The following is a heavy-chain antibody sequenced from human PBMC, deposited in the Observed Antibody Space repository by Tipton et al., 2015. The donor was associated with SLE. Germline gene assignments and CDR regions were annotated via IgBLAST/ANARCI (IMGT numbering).Heavy chain of an antibody. V-gene: IGHV4-59*11. CDR3: VRGPRDGYKDAFDI. D-gene: IGHD5-24*01. J-gene: IGHJ3*02. CDR2: IYYSGST. Sequence: TLSLTCTVSGGSISSHYWSWIRQPPGKGLEWIGYIYYSGSTNYNPSLKSRVTISVDTSKNQFSLKLSSVTAADTAVYYCVRGPRDGYKDAFDIWGQGTMVTVSS. CDR1: GGSISSHY.